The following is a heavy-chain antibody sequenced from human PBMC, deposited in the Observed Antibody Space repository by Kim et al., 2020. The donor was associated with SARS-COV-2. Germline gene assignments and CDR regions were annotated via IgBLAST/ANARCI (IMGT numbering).Heavy chain of an antibody. V-gene: IGHV3-30*18. CDR3: AKAKSGGSFDY. CDR1: GFTFSSYG. J-gene: IGHJ4*02. D-gene: IGHD1-26*01. Sequence: GGSLRLSCAASGFTFSSYGMHWVRQAPGKGLEWVAVISYDGSNKYYADSVKGRFTISRDNSKNTLYLQMNSLRAEDTAVYYCAKAKSGGSFDYWGQGTLVTVSS. CDR2: ISYDGSNK.